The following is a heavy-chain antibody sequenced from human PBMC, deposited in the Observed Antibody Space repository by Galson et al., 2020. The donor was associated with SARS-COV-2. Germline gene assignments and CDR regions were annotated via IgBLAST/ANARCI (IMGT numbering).Heavy chain of an antibody. J-gene: IGHJ6*02. Sequence: ETSETLSLTCTVSGGSISSGDYYWSWIPQPPGKGLEWLGYIYYSGSTYYNPSLKSRVTISVDTSKTQFALKLSSVTAADTALYYCARGRDDSSGYYDWYYSGRDVWGQGTPVTVSS. D-gene: IGHD3-22*01. CDR2: IYYSGST. CDR1: GGSISSGDYY. V-gene: IGHV4-30-4*01. CDR3: ARGRDDSSGYYDWYYSGRDV.